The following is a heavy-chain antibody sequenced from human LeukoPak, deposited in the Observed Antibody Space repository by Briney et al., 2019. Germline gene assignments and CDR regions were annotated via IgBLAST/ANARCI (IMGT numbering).Heavy chain of an antibody. Sequence: ASVKVSCKASGYTFTGYYMHWVRLAPGQGLEWMGWINPNSGGTNYAQKFQGRVTMTRDTSISTAYMELSRLRSDDTAVYYCARTASFLDAFDIWGQGTMVTVSS. V-gene: IGHV1-2*02. CDR3: ARTASFLDAFDI. CDR1: GYTFTGYY. CDR2: INPNSGGT. D-gene: IGHD2/OR15-2a*01. J-gene: IGHJ3*02.